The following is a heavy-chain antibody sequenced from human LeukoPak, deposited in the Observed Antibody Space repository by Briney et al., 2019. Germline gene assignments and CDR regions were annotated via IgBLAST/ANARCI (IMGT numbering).Heavy chain of an antibody. CDR3: ARAVYGSGSFHFDY. J-gene: IGHJ4*02. V-gene: IGHV3-21*01. CDR2: ISSSSSYI. Sequence: GGSLRLFCAASGFTFSSYSMNWVRQAPGKGLEWVSSISSSSSYIYYADSVKGRFTISRDNAKNSLYLQMNSLRAEDTAVYYCARAVYGSGSFHFDYWGQGTLVTVSS. CDR1: GFTFSSYS. D-gene: IGHD3-10*01.